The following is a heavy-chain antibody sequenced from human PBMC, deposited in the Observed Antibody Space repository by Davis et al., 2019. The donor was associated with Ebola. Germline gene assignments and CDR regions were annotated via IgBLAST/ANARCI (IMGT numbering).Heavy chain of an antibody. Sequence: PGGSLRLSCAASGFTFSDYGMSWVRQVPGEGLEWVSTISGSGDNKHYADSVKGRFTISRDNSKNTLYLQMNSLRAEDTAIYYCANDAGIFNIPFLDYWGQGTLVTVSS. CDR2: ISGSGDNK. CDR3: ANDAGIFNIPFLDY. D-gene: IGHD2/OR15-2a*01. V-gene: IGHV3-23*01. CDR1: GFTFSDYG. J-gene: IGHJ4*02.